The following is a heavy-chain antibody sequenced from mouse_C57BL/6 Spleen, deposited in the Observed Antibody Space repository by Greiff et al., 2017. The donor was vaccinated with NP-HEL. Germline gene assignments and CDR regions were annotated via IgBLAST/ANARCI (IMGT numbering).Heavy chain of an antibody. D-gene: IGHD1-1*01. Sequence: VQLQQSGAELVRPGASVKLSCTASGFNIKDYYMHWVKQRPEQGLEWIGRIDPEDGDTAYAPKFQGKATMTADTSSNTAYLQLSSLTSEDTAVYYCTTSDYYGSSFFAYWGQGTLVTVSA. V-gene: IGHV14-1*01. CDR1: GFNIKDYY. J-gene: IGHJ3*01. CDR2: IDPEDGDT. CDR3: TTSDYYGSSFFAY.